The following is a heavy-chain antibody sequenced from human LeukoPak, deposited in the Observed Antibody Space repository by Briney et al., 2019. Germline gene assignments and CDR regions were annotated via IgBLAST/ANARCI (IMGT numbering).Heavy chain of an antibody. CDR3: ARDRPYFDY. V-gene: IGHV3-23*01. J-gene: IGHJ4*02. CDR2: IGTSGDRT. Sequence: GGSLRLSCSASGFTFSSSAMSWVRQAPGKGLEWVSAIGTSGDRTFYADSVKGRFTISRDNSKNTLYLQMSSLRAEDTAVYDGARDRPYFDYWGQGTLVTVSS. CDR1: GFTFSSSA.